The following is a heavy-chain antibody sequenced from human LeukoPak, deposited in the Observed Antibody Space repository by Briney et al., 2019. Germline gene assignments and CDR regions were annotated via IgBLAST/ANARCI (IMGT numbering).Heavy chain of an antibody. CDR2: IYTSGST. CDR3: ARDRVVVTARQNYYMDV. D-gene: IGHD2-15*01. V-gene: IGHV4-61*09. J-gene: IGHJ6*03. CDR1: GGSISSGGYY. Sequence: PSQTLSLTCTVSGGSISSGGYYWSWIRRPVGKGLEWIGHIYTSGSTNYNPSLKSRVTISVDTSKNQFSLKLSSVTAADTAVYYCARDRVVVTARQNYYMDVWGKGTTVTVSS.